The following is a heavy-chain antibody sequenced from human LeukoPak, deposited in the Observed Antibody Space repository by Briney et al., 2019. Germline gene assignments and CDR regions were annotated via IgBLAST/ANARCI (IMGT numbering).Heavy chain of an antibody. CDR1: GFTFSNHW. Sequence: GGSLRLSCEASGFTFSNHWMHWVRQAPGKGLVWVSVISKDGSTSIYADPVRGRLTISRDNAKNTLYLQMNSLRVEDTSVYYCARDYYMGIVDQWGQGTRVTVSS. J-gene: IGHJ5*02. CDR3: ARDYYMGIVDQ. CDR2: ISKDGSTS. D-gene: IGHD3-22*01. V-gene: IGHV3-74*01.